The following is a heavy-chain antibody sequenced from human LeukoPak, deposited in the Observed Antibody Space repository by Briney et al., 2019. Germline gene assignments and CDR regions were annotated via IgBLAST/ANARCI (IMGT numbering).Heavy chain of an antibody. V-gene: IGHV4-59*01. D-gene: IGHD3-3*01. CDR1: GGSISSYY. CDR3: ASGYDFWSGSSAGFDP. J-gene: IGHJ5*02. Sequence: SETLSITCSVSGGSISSYYWSWIRQPPGKGLEWIGYIYYSGSTNYNPSLKSRVTISVDTSKNQFSLKLSSVTAADTAVYYCASGYDFWSGSSAGFDPWGQGTLVTVSS. CDR2: IYYSGST.